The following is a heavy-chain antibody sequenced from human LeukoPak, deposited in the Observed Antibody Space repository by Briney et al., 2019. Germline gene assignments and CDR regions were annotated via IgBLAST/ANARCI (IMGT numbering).Heavy chain of an antibody. CDR1: GGTFSSYA. V-gene: IGHV1-69*01. Sequence: GASVKVSCEASGGTFSSYAISWVRQAPGQGLEWMGGIIPIFGTANYAQKFQGRVTITADESTSTAYMELSSLRSEDTAVYYCARDRLRESSSSFFEYWGQGTLVTVSS. J-gene: IGHJ4*02. D-gene: IGHD6-6*01. CDR2: IIPIFGTA. CDR3: ARDRLRESSSSFFEY.